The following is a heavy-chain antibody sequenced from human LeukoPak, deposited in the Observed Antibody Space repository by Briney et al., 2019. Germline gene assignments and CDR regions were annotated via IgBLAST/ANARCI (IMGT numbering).Heavy chain of an antibody. CDR1: GFTFSSYA. CDR3: ASPYSGYDYNFDH. Sequence: GGALRVSCSAPGFTFSSYAMRCVRQAPGKGLEYVSSNSSNGGSTYYADSVKGRFTISRDNSKNTLFLQMSSLRTEDTAVYYCASPYSGYDYNFDHWGQGTLVTVSS. D-gene: IGHD5-12*01. CDR2: NSSNGGST. J-gene: IGHJ4*02. V-gene: IGHV3-64D*06.